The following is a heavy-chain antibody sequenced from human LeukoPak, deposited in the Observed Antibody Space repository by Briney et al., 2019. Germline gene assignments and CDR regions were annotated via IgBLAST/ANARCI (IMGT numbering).Heavy chain of an antibody. CDR1: GFTFSSYT. V-gene: IGHV3-53*04. J-gene: IGHJ4*02. CDR3: ARVNSSGWYGMRGYYFDY. CDR2: IYSGGST. D-gene: IGHD6-19*01. Sequence: GGSLRLSCAASGFTFSSYTIHWVRQAPGKGLEWVSVIYSGGSTYYADSVKGRFTISRHNSKNTLYLQMNSLRAEDTAVYYCARVNSSGWYGMRGYYFDYWGQGTLVTVSS.